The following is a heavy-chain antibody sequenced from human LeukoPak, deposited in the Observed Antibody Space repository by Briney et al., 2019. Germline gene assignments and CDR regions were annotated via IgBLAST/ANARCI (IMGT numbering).Heavy chain of an antibody. Sequence: PSETLSLTCAVYGGSFSGYYWSWIRQPPGKGLEWIGEINHSGSTNYNPSLKSRVTISVDTSKNQFSLKLSSVTAADTAVYYCARRDYYGSGSYPTPFDYWGQGTLVTVSS. CDR3: ARRDYYGSGSYPTPFDY. V-gene: IGHV4-34*01. D-gene: IGHD3-10*01. J-gene: IGHJ4*02. CDR2: INHSGST. CDR1: GGSFSGYY.